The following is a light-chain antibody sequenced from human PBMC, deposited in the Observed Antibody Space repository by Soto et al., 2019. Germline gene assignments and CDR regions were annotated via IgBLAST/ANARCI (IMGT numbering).Light chain of an antibody. CDR1: RTFSSSY. CDR2: AAS. J-gene: IGKJ1*01. Sequence: EIVLTQSPGTLSLSPGERATLSCRASRTFSSSYLAWYQQRPGQAPRLLIYAASRRAAGIPDRFSGSGSGADFTLTVSRLEPEDSAVYYCQQYDSSPRTFGQGTKVEIK. V-gene: IGKV3-20*01. CDR3: QQYDSSPRT.